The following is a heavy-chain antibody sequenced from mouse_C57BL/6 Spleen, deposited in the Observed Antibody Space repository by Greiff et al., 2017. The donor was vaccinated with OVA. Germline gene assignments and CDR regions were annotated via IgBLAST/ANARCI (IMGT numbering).Heavy chain of an antibody. CDR1: GYSITSGYY. CDR3: ARDRITGPWFAY. V-gene: IGHV3-6*01. J-gene: IGHJ3*01. Sequence: DVKLQESGPGLVKPSQSLSLTCSVTGYSITSGYYWNWIRQFPGNKLEWMGYISYDGSNNYNPSLKNRISITRDTSKNQFFLKLNSVTTEDTATYYCARDRITGPWFAYWGQGTLVTVSA. D-gene: IGHD2-4*01. CDR2: ISYDGSN.